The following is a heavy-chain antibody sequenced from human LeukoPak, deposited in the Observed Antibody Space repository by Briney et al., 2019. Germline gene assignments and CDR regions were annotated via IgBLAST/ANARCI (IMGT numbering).Heavy chain of an antibody. CDR3: SKGTNSSSWYYDN. D-gene: IGHD6-13*01. Sequence: PGMSLRLSCAASGFTFHHYGMHWVRQAPGKGLEWVTMIWFGGSNQYYADSVKGRFTISRDNSRNTLYLQMSSLRAEDTAVYYCSKGTNSSSWYYDNWGQGALVTVSS. J-gene: IGHJ4*02. CDR1: GFTFHHYG. V-gene: IGHV3-33*06. CDR2: IWFGGSNQ.